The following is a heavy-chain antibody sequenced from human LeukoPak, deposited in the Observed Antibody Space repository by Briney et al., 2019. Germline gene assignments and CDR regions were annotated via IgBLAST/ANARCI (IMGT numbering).Heavy chain of an antibody. Sequence: GSLRLSCAASGFTFSSYAMSWVRQAPGKGLEWIGSIYYSGSTYYNPSLKSRVTISVDTSTDQFSLKLSSVTAADTAVYYCARGSGSYMDYMDVWGKGTTVTVSS. CDR3: ARGSGSYMDYMDV. D-gene: IGHD1-26*01. CDR1: GFTFSSYA. V-gene: IGHV4-39*01. CDR2: IYYSGST. J-gene: IGHJ6*03.